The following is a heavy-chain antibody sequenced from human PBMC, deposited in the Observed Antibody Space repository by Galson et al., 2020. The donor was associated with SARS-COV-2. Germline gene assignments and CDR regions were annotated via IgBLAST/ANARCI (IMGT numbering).Heavy chain of an antibody. V-gene: IGHV3-53*01. CDR1: GFTVSNKY. CDR2: IYSGGST. J-gene: IGHJ3*02. Sequence: GESLKISCAASGFTVSNKYMSWVRQAPGKGLEWVSVIYSGGSTYYAGSVKGRFTISRDNSKNTLYLQMNSLRAEDTAVYYCTREGDGYNSQAFDIWGQGTMVTVSS. CDR3: TREGDGYNSQAFDI. D-gene: IGHD5-12*01.